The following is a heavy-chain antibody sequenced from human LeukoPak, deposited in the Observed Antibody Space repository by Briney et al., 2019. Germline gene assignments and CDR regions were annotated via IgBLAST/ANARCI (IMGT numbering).Heavy chain of an antibody. Sequence: PGGSLRLSCAVSGFTFSRYWMTWVRQAPGKGLEWVANIKVDGSEKYYVDAVKGRFTISRDNAKDSLYLQMNSLRAEDTAVYYCAKDRGYSSSWYVAYWGQGTLVTVSS. J-gene: IGHJ4*02. CDR2: IKVDGSEK. CDR1: GFTFSRYW. V-gene: IGHV3-7*03. CDR3: AKDRGYSSSWYVAY. D-gene: IGHD6-13*01.